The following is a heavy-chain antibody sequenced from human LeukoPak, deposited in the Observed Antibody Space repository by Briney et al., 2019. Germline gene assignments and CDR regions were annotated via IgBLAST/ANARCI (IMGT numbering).Heavy chain of an antibody. CDR3: ARADRYCSSTSCYGDAFDI. V-gene: IGHV4-59*01. J-gene: IGHJ3*02. CDR1: GGSISSYC. Sequence: ASETLSLTCTVSGGSISSYCWSWIRQPAGKGLEWIGYIYYSGSTNYNPSLKSRVTISVDTSKNQFSLKLSSVTAADTAVYYCARADRYCSSTSCYGDAFDIWGQGTMVTVSS. CDR2: IYYSGST. D-gene: IGHD2-2*01.